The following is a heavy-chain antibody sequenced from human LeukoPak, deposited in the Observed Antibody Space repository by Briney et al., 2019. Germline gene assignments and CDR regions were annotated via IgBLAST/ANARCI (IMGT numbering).Heavy chain of an antibody. CDR1: GGSISSYY. CDR3: ARRFMVRGVTYYGMDV. D-gene: IGHD3-10*01. Sequence: SETLSLTCTVSGGSISSYYWSWIRQPPGKGLEWIGYIYYSGSTNYNPSLKSRVTISVDTSKNQFSLKLSSVTAADTAVYYCARRFMVRGVTYYGMDVWGQGTTVTVSS. J-gene: IGHJ6*02. CDR2: IYYSGST. V-gene: IGHV4-59*08.